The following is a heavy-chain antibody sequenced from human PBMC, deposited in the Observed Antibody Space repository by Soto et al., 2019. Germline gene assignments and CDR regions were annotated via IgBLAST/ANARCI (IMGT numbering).Heavy chain of an antibody. CDR2: IYSGGST. CDR3: ASRALYYYDSSGYPGSPDY. V-gene: IGHV3-53*01. D-gene: IGHD3-22*01. J-gene: IGHJ4*02. CDR1: GFTVSSNY. Sequence: GGSLRLSCAASGFTVSSNYMSWVRQAPGKGLEWVSVIYSGGSTYYADSVKGRFTISRDNSKNTLYLQMNSLRAEDTAVYYCASRALYYYDSSGYPGSPDYWGQGILVTVSS.